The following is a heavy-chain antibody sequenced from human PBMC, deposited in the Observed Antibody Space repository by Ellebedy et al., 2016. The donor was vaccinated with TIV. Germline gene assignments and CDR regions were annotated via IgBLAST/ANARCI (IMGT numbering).Heavy chain of an antibody. CDR1: GFTVSSYA. D-gene: IGHD2-15*01. CDR3: ASQYCSGGYCHRFFDH. CDR2: ISGTGGST. Sequence: GESLKISCAASGFTVSSYAMSWVRQAPGKGLEWVSIISGTGGSTNYADSVKGRFTISRDNSKNTLYLQMNSLRVEDTAVYYCASQYCSGGYCHRFFDHWGQGTLLTVSS. V-gene: IGHV3-23*01. J-gene: IGHJ4*02.